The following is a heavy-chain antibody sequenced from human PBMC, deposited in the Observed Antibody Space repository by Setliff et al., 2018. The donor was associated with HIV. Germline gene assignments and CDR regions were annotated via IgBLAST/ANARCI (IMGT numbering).Heavy chain of an antibody. J-gene: IGHJ6*03. CDR1: GFIFGTYD. V-gene: IGHV3-13*01. Sequence: GGSLRLSCAASGFIFGTYDMHWVRQVAGKGLEWVSAMGLLGDTYYADSVKGRFTISREDAKNSLYLQMNSLRAGDTAVYYCAGEIQNCGSNHYYCYMDVWGKGTTVTVSS. CDR3: AGEIQNCGSNHYYCYMDV. CDR2: MGLLGDT. D-gene: IGHD2-2*01.